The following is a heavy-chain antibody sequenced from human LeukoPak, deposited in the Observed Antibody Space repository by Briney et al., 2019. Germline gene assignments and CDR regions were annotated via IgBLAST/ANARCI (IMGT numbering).Heavy chain of an antibody. D-gene: IGHD3-22*01. CDR3: ATRDYYDSSGYKYYYYYMDV. Sequence: ASVKVSCKASGYTFTSYDINWVRQATGQGLEWMGWMNPNSGNTGYALKFQGRVTMTRNTSISTAYMELSSLRSEDTAVYYCATRDYYDSSGYKYYYYYMDVWGKGTTVTVSS. V-gene: IGHV1-8*01. J-gene: IGHJ6*03. CDR2: MNPNSGNT. CDR1: GYTFTSYD.